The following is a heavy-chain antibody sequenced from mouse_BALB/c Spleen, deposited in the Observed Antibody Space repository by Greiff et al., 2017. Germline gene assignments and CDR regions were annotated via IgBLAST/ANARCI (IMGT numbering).Heavy chain of an antibody. CDR1: GYTFTNYW. D-gene: IGHD1-3*01. CDR2: IYPGGGYT. J-gene: IGHJ3*01. V-gene: IGHV1-63*02. Sequence: QVQLQQSGAELVRPGTSVKISCKASGYTFTNYWLGWVKQRPGHGLEWIGDIYPGGGYTNYNEKFKGKATLTADTSSSTAYMQLSSLTSEDSAVYFCAREWQGAWFAYWGQGTLVTVSA. CDR3: AREWQGAWFAY.